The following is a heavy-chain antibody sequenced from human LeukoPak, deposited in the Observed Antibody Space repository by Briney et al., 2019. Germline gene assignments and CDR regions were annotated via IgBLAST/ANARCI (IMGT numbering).Heavy chain of an antibody. V-gene: IGHV4-34*01. CDR2: INHSGST. Sequence: SETLSLTCAVYGGSFSGYYWSWIRQPPGKGLEWIGEINHSGSTNYNPSLKSRVTISVDTSKNQFSLKLSSVTAADTAVYYCARVKGAVAGTVGYYYYYMDVWGKGTTVTISS. CDR3: ARVKGAVAGTVGYYYYYMDV. D-gene: IGHD6-19*01. J-gene: IGHJ6*03. CDR1: GGSFSGYY.